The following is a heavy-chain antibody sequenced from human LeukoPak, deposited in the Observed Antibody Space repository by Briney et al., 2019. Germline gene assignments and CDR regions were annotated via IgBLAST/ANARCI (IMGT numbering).Heavy chain of an antibody. CDR3: VRDMTRIAARPDYFDY. CDR1: GFTFSSYS. D-gene: IGHD6-6*01. CDR2: ISSSSSYI. J-gene: IGHJ4*02. Sequence: GGSLRLSCAASGFTFSSYSMNWVRQAPGKGLEWVSSISSSSSYIYYADSVKGRFTISRDNAKNSLHLQMNSLRAEDTAVYYCVRDMTRIAARPDYFDYWGQGTLVTVSS. V-gene: IGHV3-21*01.